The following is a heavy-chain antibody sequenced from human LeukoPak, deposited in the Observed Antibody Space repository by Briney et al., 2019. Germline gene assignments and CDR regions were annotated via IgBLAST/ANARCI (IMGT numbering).Heavy chain of an antibody. Sequence: APVKVSCKASGYTFTSYGISWVRQAPGQGLEWMGWISAYNGNTNYAQKLQGRVTMTTDTSTSTAYMELRSLRSDDTAVYYCARGLLYDFWSGYRSSYGMDVWGQGTTVTVSS. CDR2: ISAYNGNT. CDR3: ARGLLYDFWSGYRSSYGMDV. V-gene: IGHV1-18*01. CDR1: GYTFTSYG. J-gene: IGHJ6*02. D-gene: IGHD3-3*01.